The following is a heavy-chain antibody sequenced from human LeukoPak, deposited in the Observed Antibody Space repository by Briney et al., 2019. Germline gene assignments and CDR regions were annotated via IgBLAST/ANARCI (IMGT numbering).Heavy chain of an antibody. CDR2: MNPNSGNT. D-gene: IGHD2-2*01. CDR3: ARARRYCSSTSCSYYMDV. J-gene: IGHJ6*03. CDR1: GYTFTSYD. V-gene: IGHV1-8*03. Sequence: ASVKASCKASGYTFTSYDINWVRQATGQGLEWMGWMNPNSGNTGYAQKFQGRVTITRNTSISTAYMELSSLRSEDTAVYYCARARRYCSSTSCSYYMDVWGKGTTVTVSS.